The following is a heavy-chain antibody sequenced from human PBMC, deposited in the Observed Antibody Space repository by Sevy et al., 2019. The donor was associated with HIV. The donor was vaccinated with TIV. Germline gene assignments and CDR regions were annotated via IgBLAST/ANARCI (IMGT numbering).Heavy chain of an antibody. CDR2: ISSSSSYI. Sequence: GGSLRLSCAASGFTFSSYSMNWVRQAPGKGLEWVSSISSSSSYIYYADSVKGRFTISRDNAKNSLYLQMNSLRAEDTAVYYCARDLYATAKSCYFDYWGQGTLVTVSS. J-gene: IGHJ4*02. D-gene: IGHD1-1*01. CDR1: GFTFSSYS. CDR3: ARDLYATAKSCYFDY. V-gene: IGHV3-21*01.